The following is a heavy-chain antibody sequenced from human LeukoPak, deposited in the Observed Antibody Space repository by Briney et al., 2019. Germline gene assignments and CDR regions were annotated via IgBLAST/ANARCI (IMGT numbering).Heavy chain of an antibody. V-gene: IGHV3-30*18. D-gene: IGHD3-3*01. Sequence: GGSLRLSCAASGFTFSSYGMHWVRQAPGKGLEWVAVISYDGSNKYYADSVKGRFTISRDNSKNTLYLQMNSLRAEDTAVYYCAKREFSYDFWSGYYGYFDYWGQGTLVTVSS. CDR1: GFTFSSYG. J-gene: IGHJ4*02. CDR2: ISYDGSNK. CDR3: AKREFSYDFWSGYYGYFDY.